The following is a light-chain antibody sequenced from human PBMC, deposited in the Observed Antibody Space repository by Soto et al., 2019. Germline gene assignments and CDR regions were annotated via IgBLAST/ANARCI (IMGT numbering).Light chain of an antibody. CDR3: QQRSNSIT. CDR2: GAS. CDR1: QSVGSKS. V-gene: IGKV3D-20*02. J-gene: IGKJ5*01. Sequence: EIVLTQSPGTLSLSPGERATLSCRASQSVGSKSLAWYQQKSGQAPRLVVYGASSRATGIPDRFSGSGSGTDFTLTISSLEPEDFAVYYCQQRSNSITFGQGTRLEIK.